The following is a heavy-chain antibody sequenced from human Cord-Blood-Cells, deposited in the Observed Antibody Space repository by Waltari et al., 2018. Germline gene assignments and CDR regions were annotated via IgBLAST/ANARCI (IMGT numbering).Heavy chain of an antibody. CDR3: ARALGGILTGNDAVDI. CDR2: INPNSGGT. D-gene: IGHD3-9*01. J-gene: IGHJ3*02. Sequence: QVQLVQSGAEVKKPGASVKVSCQASGYTFTGYYINWVRQAPGQGLEWMGWINPNSGGTNYAQKFQGWVTMTRDTSISTAYMELSRLRSDDTAVYYCARALGGILTGNDAVDIWGQGTMVTVSS. V-gene: IGHV1-2*04. CDR1: GYTFTGYY.